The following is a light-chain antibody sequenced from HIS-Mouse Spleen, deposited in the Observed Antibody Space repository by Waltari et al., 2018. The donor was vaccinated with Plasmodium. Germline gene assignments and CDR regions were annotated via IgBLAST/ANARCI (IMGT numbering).Light chain of an antibody. J-gene: IGLJ2*01. Sequence: QSALTQPASVSGSPGQSITISCTGTSSDVGGYNYVSWYQQHPGKAPNLMFYDVSNRPSGVSNRFSCSKSGNTASRTISGLQAEDEADYYCSSYTSSSTLVFGGGTKLTAL. V-gene: IGLV2-14*03. CDR1: SSDVGGYNY. CDR2: DVS. CDR3: SSYTSSSTLV.